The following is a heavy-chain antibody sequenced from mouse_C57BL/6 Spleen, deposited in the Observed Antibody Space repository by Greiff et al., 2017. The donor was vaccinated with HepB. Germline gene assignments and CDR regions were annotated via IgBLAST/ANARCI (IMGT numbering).Heavy chain of an antibody. CDR1: GYTFTEYT. Sequence: QVQLQQSGAELVKPGASVKLSCKASGYTFTEYTIHWVKQRSGQGLEWIGWFYPGSGSIKYNEKFKDKATLTADKSSSTVYMELSRLTSEDSAVYFCARHGDYYGSSYDGYYAMDYWGQGTSVTVSS. CDR3: ARHGDYYGSSYDGYYAMDY. D-gene: IGHD1-1*01. V-gene: IGHV1-62-2*01. CDR2: FYPGSGSI. J-gene: IGHJ4*01.